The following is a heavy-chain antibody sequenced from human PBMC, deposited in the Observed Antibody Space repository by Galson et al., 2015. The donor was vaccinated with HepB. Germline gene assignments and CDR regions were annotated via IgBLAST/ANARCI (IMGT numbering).Heavy chain of an antibody. CDR1: GFNFINYN. CDR3: ARDMAGVITIYNYYGMDV. Sequence: SLRLSCAASGFNFINYNMNWVRQAPGKGLEWVSYISYSSSTRYYADSVKGRFTISRDNAKNSLYLQMNSLRDEDTAVYFCARDMAGVITIYNYYGMDVWGQRDTLTVSS. CDR2: ISYSSSTR. J-gene: IGHJ6*02. D-gene: IGHD3-16*02. V-gene: IGHV3-48*02.